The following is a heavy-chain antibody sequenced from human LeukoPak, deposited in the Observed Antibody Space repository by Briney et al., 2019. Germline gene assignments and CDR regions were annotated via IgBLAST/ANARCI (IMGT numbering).Heavy chain of an antibody. CDR3: AKDLEIAAAGPYFDY. Sequence: GGSLRLSCAASGFTFSSYAMSWVRQAPGRGLEWVSAISGSGGSAYYADSVKGRFTISRDNSKNTLYLQMNSLRAEDTAVYYCAKDLEIAAAGPYFDYWGQGTLVTVSS. J-gene: IGHJ4*02. V-gene: IGHV3-23*01. CDR2: ISGSGGSA. CDR1: GFTFSSYA. D-gene: IGHD6-13*01.